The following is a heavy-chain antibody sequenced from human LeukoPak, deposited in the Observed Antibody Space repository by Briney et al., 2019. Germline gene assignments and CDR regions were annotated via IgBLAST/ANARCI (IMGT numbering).Heavy chain of an antibody. CDR3: ARDPPGVAGRIARYYFDY. V-gene: IGHV3-23*01. CDR1: GFTFSSYA. CDR2: ISGSGGST. D-gene: IGHD6-19*01. Sequence: GGSLRLSCAASGFTFSSYAMSWVRQAPGKGLEWVSAISGSGGSTYYADSVKGRFTISRDNSKNTLYLQMNSLRAEDTAVYYCARDPPGVAGRIARYYFDYWGQGTLVTVSS. J-gene: IGHJ4*02.